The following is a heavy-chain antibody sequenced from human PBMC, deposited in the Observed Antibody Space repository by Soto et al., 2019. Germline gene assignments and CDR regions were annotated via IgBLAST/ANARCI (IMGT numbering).Heavy chain of an antibody. D-gene: IGHD3-10*01. CDR3: AKGPAVRGRMVRVNYGMDV. Sequence: QVQLVESGGGVVQPGRSLRLSCAASGFTFSTYGMNWVRQAPGKGLEWVAVISYDGSNEYYADSVKGRFAISRDNSKNTLYLQMDSLRPDDTAVYYCAKGPAVRGRMVRVNYGMDVWGQGTTVTVSS. V-gene: IGHV3-30*18. CDR2: ISYDGSNE. J-gene: IGHJ6*02. CDR1: GFTFSTYG.